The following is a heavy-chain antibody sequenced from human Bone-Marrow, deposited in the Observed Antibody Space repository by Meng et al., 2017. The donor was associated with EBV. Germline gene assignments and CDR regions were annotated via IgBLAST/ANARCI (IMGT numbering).Heavy chain of an antibody. J-gene: IGHJ4*02. CDR1: GGTFSSDA. Sequence: QVQLVQSGGEVKKPGSSVKVSCKTSGGTFSSDAISWVRQAPGQGLVWLGGLIPMSGAPYYAQNFQGRVTITADESTSTHYMELSNLRSEDTAMYYCASESGRGFTPDYWGQGTLVTVSS. CDR2: LIPMSGAP. D-gene: IGHD3-10*01. CDR3: ASESGRGFTPDY. V-gene: IGHV1-69*01.